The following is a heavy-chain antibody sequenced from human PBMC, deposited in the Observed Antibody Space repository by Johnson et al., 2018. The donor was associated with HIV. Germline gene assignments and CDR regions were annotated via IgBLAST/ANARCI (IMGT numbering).Heavy chain of an antibody. CDR3: AKGYYDSPFGFDI. V-gene: IGHV3-30*04. Sequence: QVLLVESGGGVVQPGRSLRLSCAASGFTFSTYAMHWVRQAPGKGLEWVAVISSDESNKYYADSVKGRFTISRDNSKNTLFLQMDSLRADDTAVYYCAKGYYDSPFGFDIWGQGTMVSVAS. D-gene: IGHD3-3*01. CDR2: ISSDESNK. J-gene: IGHJ3*02. CDR1: GFTFSTYA.